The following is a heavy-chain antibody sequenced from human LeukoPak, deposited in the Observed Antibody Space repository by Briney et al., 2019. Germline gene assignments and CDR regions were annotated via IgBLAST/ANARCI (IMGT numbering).Heavy chain of an antibody. Sequence: GGSLRLSCAASGFTFSSYAMTWVRQAPGKGLEWVSVISGSGGRTVYADSVKGRFTISRDNSKNMLYLQMKSLRVDDTATYYCAKDHGDYGDYVGWFDPRGQGTLATVSS. V-gene: IGHV3-23*01. CDR2: ISGSGGRT. J-gene: IGHJ5*02. D-gene: IGHD4-17*01. CDR3: AKDHGDYGDYVGWFDP. CDR1: GFTFSSYA.